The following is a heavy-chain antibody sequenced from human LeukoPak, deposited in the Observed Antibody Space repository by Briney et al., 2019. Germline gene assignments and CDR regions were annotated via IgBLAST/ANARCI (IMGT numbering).Heavy chain of an antibody. CDR2: IDSDGSST. V-gene: IGHV3-74*01. CDR1: GFTFSSYW. CDR3: ARVNYGDYVT. J-gene: IGHJ5*02. Sequence: PGGSLRLSCVASGFTFSSYWMHWVRQAPGKGLVWVSRIDSDGSSTSYADSVKGRFTISRDNAKNTVHLQMNSLRVEDTAVYYCARVNYGDYVTWGQGTLVTVSS. D-gene: IGHD4-17*01.